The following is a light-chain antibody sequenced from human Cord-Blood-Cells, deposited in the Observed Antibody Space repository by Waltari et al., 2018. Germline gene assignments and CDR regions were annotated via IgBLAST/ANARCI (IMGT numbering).Light chain of an antibody. Sequence: DIQMTQYHSTLSASVGDRVTITCRASQSISSRLAWYQQKPGTAPKLLIYKASSLESGVPSRFSGSGSGTEFTLTISSLQPDDFATYYCQQYNSYSPTFGQGTKVEIK. CDR2: KAS. J-gene: IGKJ1*01. CDR3: QQYNSYSPT. CDR1: QSISSR. V-gene: IGKV1-5*03.